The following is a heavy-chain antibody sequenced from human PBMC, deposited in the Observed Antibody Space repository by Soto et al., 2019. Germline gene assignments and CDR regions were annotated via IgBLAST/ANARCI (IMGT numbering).Heavy chain of an antibody. J-gene: IGHJ6*02. CDR3: ARNLEQHLLKHYYCYGMDV. D-gene: IGHD6-13*01. V-gene: IGHV1-46*03. CDR1: GYTLTSYY. CDR2: INPSGGST. Sequence: ASVKVSCKAPGYTLTSYYMHWVRQAPGQGLEWMGIINPSGGSTNYAQKFQGRVTMTRDTSTSTVYMELSSLRSEDTAVYYCARNLEQHLLKHYYCYGMDVWGQGNTVTVS.